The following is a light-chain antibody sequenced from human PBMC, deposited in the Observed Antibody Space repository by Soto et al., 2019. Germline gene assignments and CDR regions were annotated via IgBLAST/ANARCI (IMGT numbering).Light chain of an antibody. V-gene: IGKV3-15*01. CDR1: QSVSSY. J-gene: IGKJ2*01. Sequence: EIVMTQSPSTLSVSPVERATLSCRASQSVSSYLAWYQQKPGLPPRLLIYDASTRATGIPDRFSGSGSGTDFTLTISSLQSADFAVYYCQQYSNWPPLYTFGRGTKLEIK. CDR2: DAS. CDR3: QQYSNWPPLYT.